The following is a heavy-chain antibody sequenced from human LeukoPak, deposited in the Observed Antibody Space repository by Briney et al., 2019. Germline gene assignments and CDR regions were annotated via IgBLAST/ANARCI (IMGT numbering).Heavy chain of an antibody. V-gene: IGHV3-30-3*01. CDR2: ISYDGSNK. CDR3: ARDVGDY. CDR1: GFTFSSYA. Sequence: PGGSLRLSCAASGFTFSSYAMHWVRQAPGKGLEWVAVISYDGSNKYYADSVKGRFTISRDNSKNTLYLQMNSLRAEDTAVYYCARDVGDYWGQGTLVTVSP. J-gene: IGHJ4*02. D-gene: IGHD1-26*01.